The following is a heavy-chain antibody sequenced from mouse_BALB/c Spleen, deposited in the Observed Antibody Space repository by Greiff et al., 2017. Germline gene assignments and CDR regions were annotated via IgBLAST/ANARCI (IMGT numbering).Heavy chain of an antibody. CDR2: INPYNGAT. CDR3: ARHYYGSSSWFAY. Sequence: VQLQQSGPELVKPGASVKISCKASGYSFTGYYMHWVKQSHVKSLEWIGRINPYNGATSYNQNFKDKASLTVDKSSSTAYMELHSLTSEDSAVYYCARHYYGSSSWFAYWGQGTLVTVSA. CDR1: GYSFTGYY. V-gene: IGHV1-31*01. J-gene: IGHJ3*01. D-gene: IGHD1-1*01.